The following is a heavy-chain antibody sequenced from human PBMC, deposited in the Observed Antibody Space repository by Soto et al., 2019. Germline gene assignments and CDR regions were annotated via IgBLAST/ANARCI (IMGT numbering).Heavy chain of an antibody. CDR2: ISYDGSNK. CDR1: GFTFSSYG. J-gene: IGHJ6*02. CDR3: AKEEFIYYYYGMDV. Sequence: GSLRLSCAASGFTFSSYGMHWVRQAPGKGLEWVAVISYDGSNKYYADSVKGRFTISRDNSKNTLYLQMNSLRAEDTAVYYCAKEEFIYYYYGMDVWGQGTTVTVSS. V-gene: IGHV3-30*18. D-gene: IGHD3-10*01.